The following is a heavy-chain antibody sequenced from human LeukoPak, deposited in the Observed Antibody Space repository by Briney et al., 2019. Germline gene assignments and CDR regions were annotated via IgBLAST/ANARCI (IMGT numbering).Heavy chain of an antibody. Sequence: GGSLRLSCAASGFTFSSYAMSWVRQAPGKGLEWVSAISGSGGSTYYADSVKGRFTISRDNSKNTLYLQMNSLRAEDTAVYYCAKARLVIVVVPAAIDYWGQGTLVTVSS. D-gene: IGHD2-2*03. CDR1: GFTFSSYA. CDR3: AKARLVIVVVPAAIDY. V-gene: IGHV3-23*01. J-gene: IGHJ4*02. CDR2: ISGSGGST.